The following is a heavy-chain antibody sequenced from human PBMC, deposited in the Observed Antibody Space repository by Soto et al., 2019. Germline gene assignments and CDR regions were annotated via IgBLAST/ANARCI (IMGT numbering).Heavy chain of an antibody. CDR3: ARDRHYYDSSGYSGCFDY. CDR2: INPNSGAT. J-gene: IGHJ4*02. Sequence: ASVKVSCKTSGYTFTAYYLHWVRQAPGQGLEWIGWINPNSGATNYVQMFQGRVTMTRDTSISTAYMELSRLRSDDTAVYYCARDRHYYDSSGYSGCFDYWGQGTLVTVSS. CDR1: GYTFTAYY. D-gene: IGHD3-22*01. V-gene: IGHV1-2*02.